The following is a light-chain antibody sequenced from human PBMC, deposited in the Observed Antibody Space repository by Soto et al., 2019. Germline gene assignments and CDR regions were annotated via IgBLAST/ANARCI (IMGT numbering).Light chain of an antibody. CDR1: SSDVGGYTY. Sequence: QSALTQPASVSGSPGQSITISCTRTSSDVGGYTYVSWYQQHPGKAPKLMIYQVSNRPSGVSNRFSGSKSGNTASLTISGLQTEDEADYYCRSYTSSNTRVFGGGTKLTVL. V-gene: IGLV2-14*01. J-gene: IGLJ3*02. CDR3: RSYTSSNTRV. CDR2: QVS.